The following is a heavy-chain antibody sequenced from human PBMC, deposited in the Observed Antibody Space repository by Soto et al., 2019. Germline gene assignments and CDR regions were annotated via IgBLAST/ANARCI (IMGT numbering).Heavy chain of an antibody. J-gene: IGHJ6*02. CDR1: GGSISSGGYY. V-gene: IGHV4-39*01. CDR3: ARSPETDTAMVWYYYYYGMDV. CDR2: IYYSGST. Sequence: PSETLSLTCPVSGGSISSGGYYWSWIRQPPGKGLEWIGSIYYSGSTYYNPSLKSRVTISVDTSKNQFSLKLSSVTAADTAVYYCARSPETDTAMVWYYYYYGMDVWGQGTTVTVSS. D-gene: IGHD5-18*01.